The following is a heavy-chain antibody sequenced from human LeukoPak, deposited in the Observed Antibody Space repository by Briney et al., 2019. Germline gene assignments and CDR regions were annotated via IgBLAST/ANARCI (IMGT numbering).Heavy chain of an antibody. CDR2: ISGSGGST. J-gene: IGHJ4*02. CDR1: GFTLSSYA. Sequence: GGSLRLSCAASGFTLSSYAMSWVRQAPGKGLEWVSAISGSGGSTYYADSVKGRFTISRDNSKNTLYLQMNSLRAEDTAVYYCAKDGVWFGKFPFDYWGQGTLVTVSS. D-gene: IGHD3-10*01. CDR3: AKDGVWFGKFPFDY. V-gene: IGHV3-23*01.